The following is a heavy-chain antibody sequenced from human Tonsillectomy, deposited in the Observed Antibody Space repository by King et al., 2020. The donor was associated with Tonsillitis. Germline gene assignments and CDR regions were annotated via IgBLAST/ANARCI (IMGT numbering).Heavy chain of an antibody. D-gene: IGHD3-22*01. J-gene: IGHJ4*02. CDR1: GFSLSTSGVG. CDR3: AHRHDRLYYYDSSGYYFGFFDY. Sequence: TLKESGPTLVKPTQTLTLTCTFSGFSLSTSGVGVGWIRQPPGKALEWRALIYWVDDKRYIPSLKRRLTITKETSKNQVVLTMTNMEPVDTATYYCAHRHDRLYYYDSSGYYFGFFDYWGQGTLVTVSS. CDR2: IYWVDDK. V-gene: IGHV2-5*02.